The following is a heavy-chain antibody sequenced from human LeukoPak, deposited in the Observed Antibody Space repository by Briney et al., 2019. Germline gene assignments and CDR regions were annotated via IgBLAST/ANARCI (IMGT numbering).Heavy chain of an antibody. D-gene: IGHD3-22*01. CDR1: GGSISSGGYY. CDR3: ARFTSKSYYYDSSGYQALDY. CDR2: INHSGST. Sequence: PSETLSLTCTVSGGSISSGGYYWSWIRQPPGKGLEWIGEINHSGSTNYNPSLKSRVTISVDTSKNQFSLKLSSVTAADTAVYYCARFTSKSYYYDSSGYQALDYWGQGTLVTVSS. V-gene: IGHV4-39*07. J-gene: IGHJ4*02.